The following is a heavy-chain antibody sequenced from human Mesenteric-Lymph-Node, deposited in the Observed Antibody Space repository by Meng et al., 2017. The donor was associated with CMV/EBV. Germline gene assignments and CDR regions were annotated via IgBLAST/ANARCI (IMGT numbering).Heavy chain of an antibody. CDR3: ARDTAAYAFDI. J-gene: IGHJ3*02. CDR2: INPNSGGT. D-gene: IGHD2-15*01. V-gene: IGHV1-2*02. CDR1: GYSFTDYH. Sequence: ASVKVSCKASGYSFTDYHMHWVRQAPGQGLEWMGWINPNSGGTDYAQKFQGRVTMTRDTSISTAYMELSRLRSDDTAVYYCARDTAAYAFDIWGQGTMVTVSS.